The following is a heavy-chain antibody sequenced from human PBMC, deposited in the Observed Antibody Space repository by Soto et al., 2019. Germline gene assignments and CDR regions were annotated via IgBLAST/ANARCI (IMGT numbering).Heavy chain of an antibody. D-gene: IGHD4-17*01. CDR2: INPQSGGT. V-gene: IGHV1-2*04. Sequence: ASVKVSCKASGYTFTGYYMHWVRQAPGQGLEWVGWINPQSGGTNYAQKFQDWVTTTRDTSISTAYMELSRLKSDDTALYYCAREGGDYGGNSGLAFDIWGQGTLVTVSS. CDR3: AREGGDYGGNSGLAFDI. CDR1: GYTFTGYY. J-gene: IGHJ3*02.